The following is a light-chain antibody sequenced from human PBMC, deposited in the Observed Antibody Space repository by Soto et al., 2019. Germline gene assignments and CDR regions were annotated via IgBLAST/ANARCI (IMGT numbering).Light chain of an antibody. CDR2: GAS. J-gene: IGKJ1*01. CDR3: QQYGSSPRT. V-gene: IGKV3-20*01. CDR1: QSVTGSY. Sequence: EIVLTQSPGTLSLSPGERATLSCRASQSVTGSYLAWYQQKPGQAPRLLIYGASRRATGIPDRFSGSGSGTDFTLTIGRLDPEDFAVYYCQQYGSSPRTFGQGTKVDI.